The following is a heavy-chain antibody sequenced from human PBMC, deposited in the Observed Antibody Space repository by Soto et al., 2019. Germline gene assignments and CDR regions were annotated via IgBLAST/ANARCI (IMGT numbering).Heavy chain of an antibody. CDR3: ARPNPGSTSFGVVGGWFDP. CDR1: GGTFSSYA. Sequence: QVQLVQSGAEVKKPGSSVKVSCKASGGTFSSYAISWVRQAPGQGLEWMGGIIPFFGTANYAQKFQGRVTITADESTLTDYMELSSLRSEDTAVYYCARPNPGSTSFGVVGGWFDPWGQGSLVTVSS. D-gene: IGHD3-3*01. V-gene: IGHV1-69*01. J-gene: IGHJ5*02. CDR2: IIPFFGTA.